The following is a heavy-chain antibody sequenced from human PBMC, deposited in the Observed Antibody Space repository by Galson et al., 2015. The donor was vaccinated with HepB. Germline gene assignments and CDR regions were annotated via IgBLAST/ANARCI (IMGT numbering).Heavy chain of an antibody. V-gene: IGHV5-51*01. CDR1: GYSFTSSW. Sequence: QSGAEVKKPGESLKISCKGSGYSFTSSWIGWVRQMPGKGLEWMGIIYPGDSDTRYSPSFQGQITISADKSISTAYLQWSSLKASDTAMYYCARHRWVDYYYYGMDVWGQGTTVTVSS. CDR3: ARHRWVDYYYYGMDV. CDR2: IYPGDSDT. D-gene: IGHD5-12*01. J-gene: IGHJ6*01.